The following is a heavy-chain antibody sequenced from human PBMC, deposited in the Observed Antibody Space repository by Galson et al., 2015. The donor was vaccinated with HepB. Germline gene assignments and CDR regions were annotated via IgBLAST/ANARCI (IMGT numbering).Heavy chain of an antibody. J-gene: IGHJ6*02. Sequence: SLRLSCAASGFTFSSYGMHWVRQAPGKGLEWVAVIWYDGSNKFYADSVQGRFTISRDNSKNTLYLQMNSLRAEDTAVYYCARGHIYYYYGMDVWGQGTTVTVSS. D-gene: IGHD2-21*01. V-gene: IGHV3-33*01. CDR1: GFTFSSYG. CDR2: IWYDGSNK. CDR3: ARGHIYYYYGMDV.